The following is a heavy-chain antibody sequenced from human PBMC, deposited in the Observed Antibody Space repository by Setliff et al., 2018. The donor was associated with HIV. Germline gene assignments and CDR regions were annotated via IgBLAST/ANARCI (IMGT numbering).Heavy chain of an antibody. CDR2: IHFGGSV. CDR3: AGYFDFWSGYGVRGVVPCMDV. J-gene: IGHJ6*03. V-gene: IGHV4-39*01. D-gene: IGHD3-3*01. Sequence: SETLSLTCTVSGPSITNTDYYWGWVRQSPGKGLEWIANIHFGGSVYRNPSLRSRVTISVDTSGHQFSLKLNSVTAADTAVYYCAGYFDFWSGYGVRGVVPCMDVWGKGTTVTVSS. CDR1: GPSITNTDYY.